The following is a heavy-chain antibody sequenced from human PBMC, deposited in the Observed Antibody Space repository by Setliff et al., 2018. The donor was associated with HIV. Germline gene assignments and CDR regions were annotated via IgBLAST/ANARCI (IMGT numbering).Heavy chain of an antibody. V-gene: IGHV4-59*01. CDR2: ISYSGTT. D-gene: IGHD3-22*01. CDR1: RGSIKYYF. J-gene: IGHJ4*02. Sequence: SETLSLTCTVSRGSIKYYFWSWIRQPPGKGLECIGHISYSGTTNYNPSLESRVSISVDTSKNQFSLKLKSVTAADTAVYYCARDSDGSSYYHFVHWSQGTLVTVSS. CDR3: ARDSDGSSYYHFVH.